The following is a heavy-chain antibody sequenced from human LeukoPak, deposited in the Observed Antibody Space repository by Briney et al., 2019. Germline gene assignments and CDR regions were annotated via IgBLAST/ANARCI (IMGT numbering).Heavy chain of an antibody. V-gene: IGHV1-69*06. J-gene: IGHJ6*03. CDR1: GGTFSSYA. D-gene: IGHD3-10*01. CDR3: ARMYYYGSGSYYHTGFYYYYYMDV. CDR2: IIPIFGTA. Sequence: SVTVSCTASGGTFSSYAISWVRQAPGQGLEWMGGIIPIFGTANYAQKFQGRVTITADKSTSTAYMELSSLRSEDTAVYYCARMYYYGSGSYYHTGFYYYYYMDVWGKGTTVTVSS.